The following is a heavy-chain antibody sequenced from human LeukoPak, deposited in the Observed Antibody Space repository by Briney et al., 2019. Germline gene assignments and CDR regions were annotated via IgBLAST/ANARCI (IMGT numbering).Heavy chain of an antibody. Sequence: ASVKVSCKASGYTFTSYYMHWVRQAPGQGLEWMGIINPSDGGTTYAQKFQGRLTMTRDMSTSTVYMYLSSLRSEDTAVYYCARGYGGYDYLNAFNIWGQGTMVTVSS. CDR2: INPSDGGT. J-gene: IGHJ3*02. CDR3: ARGYGGYDYLNAFNI. D-gene: IGHD5-12*01. V-gene: IGHV1-46*01. CDR1: GYTFTSYY.